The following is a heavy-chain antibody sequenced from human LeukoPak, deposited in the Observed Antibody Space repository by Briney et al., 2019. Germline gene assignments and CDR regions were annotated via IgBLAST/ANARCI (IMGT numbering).Heavy chain of an antibody. CDR2: IYYSGST. J-gene: IGHJ4*02. V-gene: IGHV4-39*01. CDR1: GGSFTSSSYY. D-gene: IGHD3-22*01. Sequence: SETLSLTCSVSGGSFTSSSYYWGWIRRPPVKGLEWVGSIYYSGSTYYNPSLKSRVTISVDTSKNQFSLKLSSVTAADTAVYYCARHNYDSSGFLKYWGQGTLVTVSS. CDR3: ARHNYDSSGFLKY.